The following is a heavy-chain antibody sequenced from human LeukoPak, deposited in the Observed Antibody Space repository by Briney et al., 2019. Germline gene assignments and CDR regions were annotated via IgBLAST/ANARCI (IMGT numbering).Heavy chain of an antibody. CDR2: ISAYNGNT. J-gene: IGHJ4*02. V-gene: IGHV1-18*04. Sequence: ASVKVSCKASGYTFTDYYIHWVRQAPGQGLEWMGWISAYNGNTNYAQKLQGRVTMTTDTSTSTAYMELRSLRSDDTAVYYCARWRGYSGYDWTSIDYWGQGTLVTVSS. D-gene: IGHD5-12*01. CDR3: ARWRGYSGYDWTSIDY. CDR1: GYTFTDYY.